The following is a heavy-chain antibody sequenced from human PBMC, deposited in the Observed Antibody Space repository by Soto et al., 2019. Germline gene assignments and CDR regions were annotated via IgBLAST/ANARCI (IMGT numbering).Heavy chain of an antibody. Sequence: QVQLVQSGAEVKKPGASVKVSCKTSGYTFTGYYIHWVRQAPGQGLEWMALINPNSGDTNYGHKFQGRVTLTRDTSINTVYMEVTSLRFDDTAVYYCAVAGLPFEYWGQGTLVTAFS. D-gene: IGHD6-19*01. CDR2: INPNSGDT. V-gene: IGHV1-2*02. CDR1: GYTFTGYY. J-gene: IGHJ4*02. CDR3: AVAGLPFEY.